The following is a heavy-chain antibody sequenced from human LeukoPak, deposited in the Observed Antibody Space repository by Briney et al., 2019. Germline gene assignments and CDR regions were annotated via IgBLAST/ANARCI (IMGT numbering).Heavy chain of an antibody. CDR3: AREVTASSFDI. Sequence: PGGSLRLSCAASGFTVSSNYMSWVRQAPGKGLEWVGNINQDGSQNSSVDSVKGRFTISRDNAKNSLYLQMNSLGAEDTALYYCAREVTASSFDILGQETMVTVSS. V-gene: IGHV3-7*01. J-gene: IGHJ3*02. CDR2: INQDGSQN. D-gene: IGHD2-21*02. CDR1: GFTVSSNY.